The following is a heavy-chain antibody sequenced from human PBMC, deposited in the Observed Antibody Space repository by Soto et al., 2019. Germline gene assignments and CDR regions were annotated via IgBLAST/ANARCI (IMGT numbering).Heavy chain of an antibody. Sequence: HPGGSLRLSCAASGFTFSSYAMSWVRQAPGKGLEWVSAISGSGGSTYYADSVKGRLTTSRDNAKNSLYLQMNSLRAEDTAVYYCARAYGPMDVWGQGTTVTVSS. CDR3: ARAYGPMDV. D-gene: IGHD4-17*01. J-gene: IGHJ6*02. V-gene: IGHV3-23*01. CDR2: ISGSGGST. CDR1: GFTFSSYA.